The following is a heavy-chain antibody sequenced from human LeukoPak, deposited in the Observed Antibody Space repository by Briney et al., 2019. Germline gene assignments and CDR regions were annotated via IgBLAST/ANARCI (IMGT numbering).Heavy chain of an antibody. D-gene: IGHD3-16*01. CDR1: GGSISSGDYY. Sequence: SETLSLTCTVSGGSISSGDYYWSWIRQPPGKGLEWIGYIYYSGSTYYNPSLKSRVTISVDTSKNQFSLKLSSVTAADTAVYYCARVVYDYVWGSYSFDYWGQGTLVTVSS. CDR3: ARVVYDYVWGSYSFDY. V-gene: IGHV4-30-4*01. J-gene: IGHJ4*02. CDR2: IYYSGST.